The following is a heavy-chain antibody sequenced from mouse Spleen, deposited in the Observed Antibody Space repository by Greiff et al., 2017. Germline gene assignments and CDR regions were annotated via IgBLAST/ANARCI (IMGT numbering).Heavy chain of an antibody. J-gene: IGHJ3*01. CDR3: ARIGDGYYAY. CDR1: GYTFTSYW. Sequence: QVQLKQPGAELVRPGSSVKLSCKASGYTFTSYWMDWVKQRPGQGLEWIGNIYPSDSETHYNQKFKDKATLTVDKSSSTAYMQLSSLTSEDSAVYYCARIGDGYYAYWGQGTLVTVSA. V-gene: IGHV1-61*01. CDR2: IYPSDSET. D-gene: IGHD2-3*01.